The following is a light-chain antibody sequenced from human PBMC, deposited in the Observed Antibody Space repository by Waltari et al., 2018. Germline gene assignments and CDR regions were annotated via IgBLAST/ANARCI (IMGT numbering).Light chain of an antibody. J-gene: IGLJ1*01. CDR2: RNN. V-gene: IGLV1-47*01. Sequence: QSVLTQPPSASETPGQRVTISSSGRNANLGSNYLYWYQQLPGTAPKLLIYRNNQRPSGVPDRFSASKSGTSASLAIDGLRSGDEAIYYCASWDDSHYVFGPGTQVTVL. CDR3: ASWDDSHYV. CDR1: NANLGSNY.